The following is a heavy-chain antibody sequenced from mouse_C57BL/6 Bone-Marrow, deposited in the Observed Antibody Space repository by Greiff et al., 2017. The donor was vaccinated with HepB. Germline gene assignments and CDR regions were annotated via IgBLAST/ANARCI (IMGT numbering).Heavy chain of an antibody. J-gene: IGHJ1*03. CDR2: ILPGSGST. CDR3: ARARLLPYWYFDV. Sequence: QVQLQQSGAELMKPGASVKLSCKATGYTFTGYWIEWVKQRPGHGLEWIGEILPGSGSTNYNEKFKGKATFTADTSSNTAYMQLSSLTTGDSAIYYCARARLLPYWYFDVWGTGTTVTVSS. CDR1: GYTFTGYW. D-gene: IGHD2-3*01. V-gene: IGHV1-9*01.